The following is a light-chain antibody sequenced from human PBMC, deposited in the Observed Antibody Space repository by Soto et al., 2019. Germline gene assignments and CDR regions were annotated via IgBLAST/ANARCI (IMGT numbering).Light chain of an antibody. CDR3: HQRQSWPRT. CDR2: YTS. J-gene: IGKJ1*01. CDR1: QYVGTR. Sequence: EIVMTQSPATLSLSPGERATLSCRASQYVGTRLAWYQHKPGQAPRLLTYYTSNRATGIPARFSGSGSGTDFTLTINSLAPEDFAIYYCHQRQSWPRTFGQGTKVDIK. V-gene: IGKV3-11*01.